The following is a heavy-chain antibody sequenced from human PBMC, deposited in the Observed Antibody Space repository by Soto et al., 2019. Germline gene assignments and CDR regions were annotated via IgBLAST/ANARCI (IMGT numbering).Heavy chain of an antibody. Sequence: GSLRLSCAASGFTFSNAWMSWVRQAPGKGLEWVGRIKSKTDGGTTDYAAPVKGRFTISRDDSKNTLYLQMASLRADDTAVYYCAKDRRAGGNYGFYSDFWGQGALVTVS. CDR2: IKSKTDGGTT. D-gene: IGHD1-7*01. J-gene: IGHJ4*02. CDR1: GFTFSNAW. V-gene: IGHV3-15*01. CDR3: AKDRRAGGNYGFYSDF.